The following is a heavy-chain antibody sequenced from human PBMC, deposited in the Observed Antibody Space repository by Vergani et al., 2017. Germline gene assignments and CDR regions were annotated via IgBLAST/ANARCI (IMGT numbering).Heavy chain of an antibody. Sequence: EVQLVQSGAEVKKPGESLKISCKGSGYSFTSYWIGWVRQMPGKGLEWMGIIYPGDSDTRYSPSFQGQVTISADKSISTAYLQWSSLKASDTAMYYWARTSAYDFWSGYYIDAFDIWGQGTMVTVSS. V-gene: IGHV5-51*01. J-gene: IGHJ3*02. CDR2: IYPGDSDT. CDR3: ARTSAYDFWSGYYIDAFDI. CDR1: GYSFTSYW. D-gene: IGHD3-3*01.